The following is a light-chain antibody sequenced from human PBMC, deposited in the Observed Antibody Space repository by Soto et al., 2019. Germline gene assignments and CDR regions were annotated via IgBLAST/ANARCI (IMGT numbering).Light chain of an antibody. Sequence: QSALTQPPSASGTPGQRVTISCSGTRSNIGTYTVNWYQHFPGTAPTLLIYLNTQRPSGVPHRFSGSKSGTSASLDISGLQSEDEAEYSCAAWDGSLSAVLFGGGTKLTVL. CDR1: RSNIGTYT. CDR3: AAWDGSLSAVL. V-gene: IGLV1-44*01. CDR2: LNT. J-gene: IGLJ2*01.